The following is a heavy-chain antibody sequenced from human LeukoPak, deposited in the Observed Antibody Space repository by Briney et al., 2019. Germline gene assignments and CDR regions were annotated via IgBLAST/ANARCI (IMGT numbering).Heavy chain of an antibody. J-gene: IGHJ5*02. Sequence: PGGSVRLSCAASGFTFSSYAMSWVRQAPGKGLEWVSSISGSGGSTYYADSVKGRFTISRDNSKNTLYLQMNSLRAEDTATYYCAHLARGGGSVWFDPWGQGTLVTVSP. V-gene: IGHV3-23*01. CDR3: AHLARGGGSVWFDP. D-gene: IGHD2-15*01. CDR2: ISGSGGST. CDR1: GFTFSSYA.